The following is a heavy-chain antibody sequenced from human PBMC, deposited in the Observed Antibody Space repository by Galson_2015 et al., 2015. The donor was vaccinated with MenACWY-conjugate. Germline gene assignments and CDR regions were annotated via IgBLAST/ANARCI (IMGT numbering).Heavy chain of an antibody. CDR2: ISSSISTI. V-gene: IGHV3-48*02. CDR3: ARGYDSSYWWHFDL. Sequence: SLRLSCAASGFTLSSYSMSWVRQAPGKGLEWVSYISSSISTIYYADSVKGRFTISRDNAKNSLYLQMNSLRDEDTAVYYYARGYDSSYWWHFDLWGRGTLVTVSS. CDR1: GFTLSSYS. D-gene: IGHD3-22*01. J-gene: IGHJ2*01.